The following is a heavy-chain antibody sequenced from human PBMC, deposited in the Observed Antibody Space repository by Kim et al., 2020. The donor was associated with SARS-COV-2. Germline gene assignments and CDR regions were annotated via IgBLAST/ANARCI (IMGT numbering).Heavy chain of an antibody. CDR3: ATDTHSGSYAFDI. CDR2: IYYSGST. Sequence: SETMSLTCTVSGVSISSYYWSWIRQPPGKGLEWIGYIYYSGSTNYNPSLKSRVTISVDTSKNQFSLKLISVTAADTAVYYCATDTHSGSYAFDIWGQGTMIAVSS. J-gene: IGHJ3*02. V-gene: IGHV4-59*01. D-gene: IGHD1-26*01. CDR1: GVSISSYY.